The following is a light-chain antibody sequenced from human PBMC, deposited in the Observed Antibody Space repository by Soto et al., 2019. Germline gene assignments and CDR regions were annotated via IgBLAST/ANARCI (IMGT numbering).Light chain of an antibody. V-gene: IGKV3-15*01. Sequence: VLTQSPDSLTVSLGDRATLSCRASQSVSSSYLAWYQQNPGQAPRLLIYGASTRATGIPARFSGSGSGTEFTLTISSLQSEDFAVYYCQQYNNWPITFGQGTRLEIK. CDR3: QQYNNWPIT. CDR2: GAS. CDR1: QSVSSSY. J-gene: IGKJ5*01.